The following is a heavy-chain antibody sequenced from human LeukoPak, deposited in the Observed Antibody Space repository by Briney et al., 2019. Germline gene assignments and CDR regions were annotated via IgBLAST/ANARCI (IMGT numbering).Heavy chain of an antibody. Sequence: GGSLRLSCAASGFTVSSHYMSWVRQAPGKGLEWVSLIYSGGSTYYADSVKGRFTISRDNSKNTLCLQMNSLRAEDTAVYYCARDFYDYWGQGTLVTVSS. V-gene: IGHV3-53*01. J-gene: IGHJ4*02. CDR3: ARDFYDY. CDR1: GFTVSSHY. CDR2: IYSGGST. D-gene: IGHD2/OR15-2a*01.